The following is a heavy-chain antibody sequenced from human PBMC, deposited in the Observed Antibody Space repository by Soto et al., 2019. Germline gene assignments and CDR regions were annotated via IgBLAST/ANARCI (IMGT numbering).Heavy chain of an antibody. CDR2: ITDSGGST. Sequence: PGGSLRLSCAASGFTFSSVAMAWVRQAPGKGLEWVSSITDSGGSTDYADSVKGRFTISRDNSKNTLYLQMNSLRAEDTAVYYCARDGTLGYSSGWYAYWGQGTLVTVSS. V-gene: IGHV3-23*01. CDR1: GFTFSSVA. D-gene: IGHD6-19*01. CDR3: ARDGTLGYSSGWYAY. J-gene: IGHJ4*02.